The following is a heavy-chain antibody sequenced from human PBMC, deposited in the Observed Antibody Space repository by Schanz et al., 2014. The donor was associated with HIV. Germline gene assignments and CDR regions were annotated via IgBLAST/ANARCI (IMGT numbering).Heavy chain of an antibody. D-gene: IGHD6-13*01. CDR3: ARSLGYNNNWHDY. CDR2: MNPKSGNT. V-gene: IGHV1-8*01. J-gene: IGHJ4*02. CDR1: GYTFTNFD. Sequence: QVQLVQSGAEVKKPGASVKVSCKASGYTFTNFDINWVRQATGQGPEWIGWMNPKSGNTGFAQKFRGRVSMTRDTSITTAYMELYSLSSEDTAVYYCARSLGYNNNWHDYWGQGTLVTVSS.